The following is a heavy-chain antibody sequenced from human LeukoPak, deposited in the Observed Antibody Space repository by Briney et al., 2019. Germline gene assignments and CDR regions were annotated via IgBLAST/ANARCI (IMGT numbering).Heavy chain of an antibody. CDR3: ARIGITMIVVVIPDNAFDI. CDR1: GGSISSSSYY. CDR2: IYYSGST. D-gene: IGHD3-22*01. V-gene: IGHV4-39*07. Sequence: SETLSLTCTVSGGSISSSSYYWGWIRQPPGKGLEWTGSIYYSGSTYYNPSLKSRVTISVDTSKNQFSLKLSSVTAADTAVYYCARIGITMIVVVIPDNAFDIWGQGTMVTVSS. J-gene: IGHJ3*02.